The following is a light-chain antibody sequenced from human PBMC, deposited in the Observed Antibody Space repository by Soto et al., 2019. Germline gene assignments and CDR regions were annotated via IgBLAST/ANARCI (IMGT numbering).Light chain of an antibody. Sequence: RVMTQSPATLSVSPGERATLSCRASQSVSSNLAWYQQKPGQAPRLLIYGASTRATGIPARFSGSGSGTEFTLTISSLQSEDFAVYYCQQYNNWPRALTFGGGTKVDIK. J-gene: IGKJ4*01. V-gene: IGKV3-15*01. CDR1: QSVSSN. CDR3: QQYNNWPRALT. CDR2: GAS.